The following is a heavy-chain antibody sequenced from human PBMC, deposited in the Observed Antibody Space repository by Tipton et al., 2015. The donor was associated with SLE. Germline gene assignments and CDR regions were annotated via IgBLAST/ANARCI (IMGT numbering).Heavy chain of an antibody. J-gene: IGHJ6*03. CDR2: IYHSGST. CDR3: ARIGDDYGDYVRYYYYMDV. CDR1: GGSISSSNW. V-gene: IGHV4-4*02. Sequence: TLSLTCAVSGGSISSSNWWSWVRQPPGKGLEWIGEIYHSGSTNYNPSLKSRVTISVDKSKNQFSLKLSSVTAADTAVYYCARIGDDYGDYVRYYYYMDVWGKGTTVTVSS. D-gene: IGHD4-17*01.